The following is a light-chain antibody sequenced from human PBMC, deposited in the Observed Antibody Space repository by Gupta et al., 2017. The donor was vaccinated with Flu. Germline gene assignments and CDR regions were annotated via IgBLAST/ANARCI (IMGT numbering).Light chain of an antibody. CDR1: SSHIGSRT. CDR3: ASWDDSRNGVV. CDR2: NNN. Sequence: QSVLSQPPSASGTPGPRVTIPCSGSSSHIGSRTTNWYQHLPGAAPNLLMYNNNQRPSAVPDRFSGSKSGTSASLAISGVQAEDEADYYCASWDDSRNGVVFGGGTKLTVL. J-gene: IGLJ2*01. V-gene: IGLV1-44*01.